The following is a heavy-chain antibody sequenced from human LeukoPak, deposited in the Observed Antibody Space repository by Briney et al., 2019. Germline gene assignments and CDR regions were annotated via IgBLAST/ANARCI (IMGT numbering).Heavy chain of an antibody. D-gene: IGHD5-18*01. J-gene: IGHJ4*02. CDR1: GCSFTSYW. CDR3: ARRGEAMDPFDY. CDR2: IYPGDSDT. Sequence: GESLKISCKASGCSFTSYWIGWVRQMPGKGLEWMGIIYPGDSDTRYSPSFQGQVTISADKSINTAYLQWSSLKASDTAIYYCARRGEAMDPFDYWGQGTLVTVSS. V-gene: IGHV5-51*01.